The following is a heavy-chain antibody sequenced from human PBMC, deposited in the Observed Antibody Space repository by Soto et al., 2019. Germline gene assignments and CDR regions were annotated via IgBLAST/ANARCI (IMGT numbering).Heavy chain of an antibody. Sequence: SETLSLTCAVSGYSISSGYYWGWVRQPPGKGLERIGAVYHTGRSFYNPSLKRRVTISLDTAKNEFSLKLTSVTAADTAVYYCARTDIVVVPTTLPHWFDPWGQGTLVTVSS. CDR3: ARTDIVVVPTTLPHWFDP. CDR1: GYSISSGYY. J-gene: IGHJ5*02. D-gene: IGHD2-15*01. V-gene: IGHV4-38-2*01. CDR2: VYHTGRS.